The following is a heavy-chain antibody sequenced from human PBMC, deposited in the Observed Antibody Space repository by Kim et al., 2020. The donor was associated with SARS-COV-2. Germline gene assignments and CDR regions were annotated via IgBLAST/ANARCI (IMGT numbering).Heavy chain of an antibody. V-gene: IGHV4-59*01. Sequence: YHPALKSRVTISVDTSKNQFSLKLSSVTAADTAVYYCARYSSGPLGVDYWGQGTLVTVSS. CDR3: ARYSSGPLGVDY. J-gene: IGHJ4*02. D-gene: IGHD6-19*01.